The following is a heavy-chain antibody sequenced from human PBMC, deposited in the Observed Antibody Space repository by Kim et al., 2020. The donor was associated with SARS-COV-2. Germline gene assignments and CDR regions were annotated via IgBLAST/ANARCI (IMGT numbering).Heavy chain of an antibody. CDR2: IKEDGREK. D-gene: IGHD3-10*01. Sequence: GGSLRLSCAGSGFTFNAYWMTWVRQAPGKGLEWVASIKEDGREKYYVKSLKGRFTISRDNAQNSLFLQMNSLRVKDTAVYYCARFRRGSGTHWFHHWGQGTLVTVSS. CDR3: ARFRRGSGTHWFHH. J-gene: IGHJ5*02. V-gene: IGHV3-7*01. CDR1: GFTFNAYW.